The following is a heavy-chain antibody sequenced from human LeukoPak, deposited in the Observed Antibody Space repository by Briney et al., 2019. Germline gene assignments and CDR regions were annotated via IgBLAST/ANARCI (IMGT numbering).Heavy chain of an antibody. D-gene: IGHD5-18*01. CDR3: ARDLRAGSYAFD. V-gene: IGHV3-7*01. CDR1: GFTFTKNW. CDR2: IKQDGTEK. J-gene: IGHJ4*02. Sequence: PGGSLRLSCAASGFTFTKNWMTWVRQAPGKGLEWVANIKQDGTEKYYVDSVKGRFTISRDNAKNSVYLQMNSLRAGDTAIYYCARDLRAGSYAFDWGQGTLVTVSS.